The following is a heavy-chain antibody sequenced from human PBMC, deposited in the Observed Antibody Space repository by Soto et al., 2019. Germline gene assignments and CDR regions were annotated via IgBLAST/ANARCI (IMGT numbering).Heavy chain of an antibody. CDR2: IYYSGST. Sequence: QVQLQESGPGLVKPSETLSLTCTVSGGSISSYYWSWIRQPPGKGLEWIGYIYYSGSTNYNPSLKSRGTISVDTSKNQFSLKLSSVTAADTAVYYCARGTTRNWFDPWGQGTLVTVSS. CDR1: GGSISSYY. J-gene: IGHJ5*02. D-gene: IGHD1-7*01. V-gene: IGHV4-59*01. CDR3: ARGTTRNWFDP.